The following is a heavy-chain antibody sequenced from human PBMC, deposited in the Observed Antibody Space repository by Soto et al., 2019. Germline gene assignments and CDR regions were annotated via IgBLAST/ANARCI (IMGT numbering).Heavy chain of an antibody. CDR3: ARSRSGAVPDSFGY. CDR1: GFMFNRYA. Sequence: QVQLVESGGRVVQPGRSLRLSCAASGFMFNRYAIHWVRQPPGKGLEWVAVISRDGSVQYYADSVRGRFIISRDMSKDTVYLEMNSLRVEDTAVFYCARSRSGAVPDSFGYWGQGTLVTVSS. V-gene: IGHV3-30-3*01. CDR2: ISRDGSVQ. J-gene: IGHJ4*02. D-gene: IGHD3-3*01.